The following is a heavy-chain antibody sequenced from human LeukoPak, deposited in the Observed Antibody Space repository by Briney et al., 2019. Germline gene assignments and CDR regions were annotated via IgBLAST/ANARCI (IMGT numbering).Heavy chain of an antibody. D-gene: IGHD2-21*02. CDR1: GGSISSSSYY. CDR2: IYYSGST. Sequence: SETLSLTCTVSGGSISSSSYYWGWIRQPPGKGLEWIGSIYYSGSTYYNPSLKSRVTISVDTSKNQFSLKLSSVTAADTAVYYCASQMFVVVTANFDYWGQGTPVTVSS. CDR3: ASQMFVVVTANFDY. V-gene: IGHV4-39*01. J-gene: IGHJ4*02.